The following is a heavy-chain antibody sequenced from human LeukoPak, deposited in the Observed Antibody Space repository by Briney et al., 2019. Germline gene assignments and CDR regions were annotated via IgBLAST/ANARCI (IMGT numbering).Heavy chain of an antibody. CDR1: GGSISSSSYY. Sequence: SETLSLTCTVSGGSISSSSYYWGWIRQPPGKGLEWIGSIYYSGSTYYNPSLKSRVTISVDTSKNQFSLKLSSVTAADTAVYYCAGEKPPIAAAVQRGRGPKNTWGQGTLVTVSS. CDR3: AGEKPPIAAAVQRGRGPKNT. D-gene: IGHD6-13*01. V-gene: IGHV4-39*07. CDR2: IYYSGST. J-gene: IGHJ4*02.